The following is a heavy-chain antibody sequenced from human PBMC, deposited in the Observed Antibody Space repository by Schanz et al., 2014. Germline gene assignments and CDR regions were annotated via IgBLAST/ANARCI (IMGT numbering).Heavy chain of an antibody. CDR3: ATVSYDFWSGKDYYSFHMDV. CDR2: IFHTGST. J-gene: IGHJ6*03. V-gene: IGHV4-4*02. CDR1: GASISSNNW. D-gene: IGHD3-3*01. Sequence: QVQLQESGPGLLKPSGTLSLTCAVSGASISSNNWWTWVRQSPGKGLDWIGEIFHTGSTKYNPPLKSRVTVSVDKPKTQFSLKLNSVTAADTAVYECATVSYDFWSGKDYYSFHMDVWGKGTTVTVSS.